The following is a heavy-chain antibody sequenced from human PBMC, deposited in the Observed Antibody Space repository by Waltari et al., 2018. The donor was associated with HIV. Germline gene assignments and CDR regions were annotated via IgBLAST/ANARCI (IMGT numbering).Heavy chain of an antibody. V-gene: IGHV1-2*02. CDR3: TRAQSHVHGLDV. Sequence: QVQLVQSGAELKKSGASVKVSCKPSGYTFTDYYIHWVRQAPGQGLEWMGWININSGGTNFSQKFGGRVTLTRDTSISTAYMQLSSLGSDDTAIYYCTRAQSHVHGLDVWGQGTTVTVSS. CDR1: GYTFTDYY. CDR2: ININSGGT. J-gene: IGHJ6*02.